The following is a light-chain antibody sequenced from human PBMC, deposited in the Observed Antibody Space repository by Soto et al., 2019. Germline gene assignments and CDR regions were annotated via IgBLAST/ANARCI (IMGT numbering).Light chain of an antibody. CDR1: QSISSY. J-gene: IGKJ1*01. Sequence: DIQMTQSPSSLSASVGDRVTITCRASQSISSYLYWYQQKPGKAPKLMVFAAYSLQSGVPSRFSGSGSGTDFTLTISSLQPEDFGTYYCQQSFSTPRTFGQGTKVDIK. V-gene: IGKV1-39*01. CDR3: QQSFSTPRT. CDR2: AAY.